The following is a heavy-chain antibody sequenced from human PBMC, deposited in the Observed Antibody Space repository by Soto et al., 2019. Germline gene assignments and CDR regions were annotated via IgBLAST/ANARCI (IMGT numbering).Heavy chain of an antibody. Sequence: SLRLSCAASGFTFSDYYMSWIRQAPGKGLEWVSYISSSGSTIYYADSVKGRFTISRDNAKNSLYLQMNSLRAEDTAVYYCAGEGIQLWLHAFDIWGQGTMVTVSS. J-gene: IGHJ3*02. V-gene: IGHV3-11*01. CDR3: AGEGIQLWLHAFDI. CDR2: ISSSGSTI. CDR1: GFTFSDYY. D-gene: IGHD5-18*01.